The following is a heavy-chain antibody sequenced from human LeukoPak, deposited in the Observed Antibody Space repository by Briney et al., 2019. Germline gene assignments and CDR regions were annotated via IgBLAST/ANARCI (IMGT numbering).Heavy chain of an antibody. Sequence: GGSLRVSCAASGFTLNVAAMNWVRQSPGKGLEWVATIIGNGFSTYYADSVKGRFTISRDNSKNTLYLQMNSLRAEDTAVYYCAKDRGLAYCGGDCYSPWYFDLWGRGTLVTVSS. D-gene: IGHD2-21*02. CDR2: IIGNGFST. J-gene: IGHJ2*01. V-gene: IGHV3-23*01. CDR3: AKDRGLAYCGGDCYSPWYFDL. CDR1: GFTLNVAA.